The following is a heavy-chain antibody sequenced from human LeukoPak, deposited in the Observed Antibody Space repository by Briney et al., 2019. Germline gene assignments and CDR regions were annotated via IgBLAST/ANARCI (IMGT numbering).Heavy chain of an antibody. CDR3: ARSEIIVGPYYFDY. J-gene: IGHJ4*02. CDR2: IYYSGST. Sequence: SETLSLTCAVYGGSFSGYYWSWIRQPPGKGLEWIGYIYYSGSTNYNPSLKSRVTISVDTSKNQFSLKLSSVTAADTAVYYCARSEIIVGPYYFDYWGQGTLVTVSS. V-gene: IGHV4-59*08. CDR1: GGSFSGYY. D-gene: IGHD1-26*01.